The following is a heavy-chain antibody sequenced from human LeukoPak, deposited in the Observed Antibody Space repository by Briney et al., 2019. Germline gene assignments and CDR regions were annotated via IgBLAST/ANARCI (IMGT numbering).Heavy chain of an antibody. CDR3: ARDSGLGATFDY. J-gene: IGHJ4*02. Sequence: QPGGSLRLSCAASGFTFSSYGMRWVRQAPGKGLEWVAVISYDGSNKYYADSVKGRFTISRDNSKNTLYLQMNSLRAEDTAVYYRARDSGLGATFDYWGQGTLVTVSS. V-gene: IGHV3-30*19. CDR1: GFTFSSYG. CDR2: ISYDGSNK. D-gene: IGHD1-26*01.